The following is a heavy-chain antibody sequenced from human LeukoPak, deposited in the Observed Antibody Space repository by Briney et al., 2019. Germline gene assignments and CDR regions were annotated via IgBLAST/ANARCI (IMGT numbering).Heavy chain of an antibody. J-gene: IGHJ4*02. V-gene: IGHV1-2*02. D-gene: IGHD5/OR15-5a*01. CDR2: INPHSGGT. CDR3: ARFDQVSETAGGY. Sequence: ASVKVSCKASGYTFTDYYMHWVRQAPGQGLEWMGWINPHSGGTNYAQKFQGRVAMTRDTSISTAYMDLSRLRSDDTAMYYCARFDQVSETAGGYWGQGTLVTVSS. CDR1: GYTFTDYY.